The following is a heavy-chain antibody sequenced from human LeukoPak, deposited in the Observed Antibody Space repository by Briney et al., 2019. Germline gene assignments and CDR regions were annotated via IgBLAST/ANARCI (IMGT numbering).Heavy chain of an antibody. CDR3: ARDYNYCSSGRCYDAFDI. D-gene: IGHD2-2*01. J-gene: IGHJ3*02. CDR1: GITFSSYS. V-gene: IGHV3-21*01. CDR2: ISSSSNYI. Sequence: GGSLRLSCAGSGITFSSYSMNWVRQAPGKGLEWVSSISSSSNYIYYADSVKGRFTISRDNAKNSLYLQMSDLRAEDTSVYYCARDYNYCSSGRCYDAFDIWGQGTMVTVSS.